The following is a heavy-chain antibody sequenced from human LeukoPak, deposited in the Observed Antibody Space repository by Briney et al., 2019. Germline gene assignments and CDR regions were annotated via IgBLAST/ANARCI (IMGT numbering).Heavy chain of an antibody. D-gene: IGHD2-8*01. J-gene: IGHJ3*02. Sequence: GGTLRLSCAASGFTFSSYGMSWVRQAPGKGLEWVSAISGSGGSTYYADSVKGRFTISRDNAKNSLYLQMNSLRAEDTAVYYCARDPGVLMGIRGAFDIWGQGTMVTVSS. CDR2: ISGSGGST. CDR1: GFTFSSYG. V-gene: IGHV3-23*01. CDR3: ARDPGVLMGIRGAFDI.